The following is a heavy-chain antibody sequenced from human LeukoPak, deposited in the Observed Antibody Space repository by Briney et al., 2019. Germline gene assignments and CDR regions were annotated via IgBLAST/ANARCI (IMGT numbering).Heavy chain of an antibody. V-gene: IGHV3-23*01. CDR1: GFTVTSYA. CDR3: AKDPAKWLSDAFYI. Sequence: GGSLRLSCAASGFTVTSYAMNWVRQAPGKGLECVSGLSGSGRSPYYADSVTGRFTISKDKSKNTLYLEMNSLRAQDSAVHYGAKDPAKWLSDAFYIWGQGTMVTVSS. D-gene: IGHD3-22*01. CDR2: LSGSGRSP. J-gene: IGHJ3*02.